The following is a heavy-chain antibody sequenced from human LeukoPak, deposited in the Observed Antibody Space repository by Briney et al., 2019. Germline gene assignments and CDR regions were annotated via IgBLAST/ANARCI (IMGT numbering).Heavy chain of an antibody. CDR2: INPNSGGT. V-gene: IGHV1-2*02. CDR3: ARGPAEYYFDY. CDR1: GYTFTGYN. Sequence: ASVNVSCKASGYTFTGYNMHWVRQAPGQGREWMGWINPNSGGTNNAQKSPGRVTMTRDTSISTASMELSRLRSEDTAVYYCARGPAEYYFDYWGQGTLVTVSS. J-gene: IGHJ4*02. D-gene: IGHD2-2*01.